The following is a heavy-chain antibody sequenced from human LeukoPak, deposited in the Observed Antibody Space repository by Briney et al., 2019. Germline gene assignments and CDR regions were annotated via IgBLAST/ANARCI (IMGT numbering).Heavy chain of an antibody. CDR2: ISHNSGGT. Sequence: ASVTVSCTASGYTFTFYYMHWVRQAPGQGLEWMGGISHNSGGTNYAQKCQGRVTMTRDTSISTAYMELSRLRSDDTAVYYCARGKLVDYGDAFDAFDIWGQGTMVTVSS. CDR3: ARGKLVDYGDAFDAFDI. D-gene: IGHD4-17*01. J-gene: IGHJ3*02. CDR1: GYTFTFYY. V-gene: IGHV1-2*02.